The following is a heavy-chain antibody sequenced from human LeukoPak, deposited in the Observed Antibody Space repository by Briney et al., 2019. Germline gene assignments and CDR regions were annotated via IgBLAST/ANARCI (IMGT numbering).Heavy chain of an antibody. J-gene: IGHJ4*02. V-gene: IGHV1-46*01. Sequence: ASVKVSCKASGYIVTSSYIHWVRQAPGQGLEWRGMINPSGGSTGYAQKFQGRVTMTRDMSTSTGYMELSSLRSENTAVFYCARRAQVERRHSQFDYWGQGTLVTVSS. CDR1: GYIVTSSY. CDR2: INPSGGST. CDR3: ARRAQVERRHSQFDY. D-gene: IGHD1-1*01.